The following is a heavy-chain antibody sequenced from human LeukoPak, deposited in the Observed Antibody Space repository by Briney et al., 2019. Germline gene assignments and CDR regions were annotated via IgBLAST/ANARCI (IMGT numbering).Heavy chain of an antibody. CDR1: GFTFSSYA. Sequence: GGSLRLSCAVSGFTFSSYAMSWVRQAPGKGLEWVAFISGSGGSTYYADSVKGRFTISRDNSKNTLYLQMNSLRAEDTAVYYCAREPTYSSSWYTSCDYWGQGTLVTVSS. CDR3: AREPTYSSSWYTSCDY. J-gene: IGHJ4*02. CDR2: ISGSGGST. V-gene: IGHV3-23*01. D-gene: IGHD6-13*01.